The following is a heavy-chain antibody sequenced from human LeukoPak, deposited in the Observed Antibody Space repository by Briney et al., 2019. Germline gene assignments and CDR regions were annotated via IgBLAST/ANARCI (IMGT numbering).Heavy chain of an antibody. CDR1: GGSISSYY. D-gene: IGHD2-15*01. J-gene: IGHJ4*02. Sequence: PSETLSLTCTVSGGSISSYYWNWIRQPPGKGLELIGTISNSGSTYYNQSLKSRVTISVDTSKNQFSLRLNSVTAADTAVYYCARRGVAAIIDYWGQGTLVTVSS. CDR2: ISNSGST. V-gene: IGHV4-59*04. CDR3: ARRGVAAIIDY.